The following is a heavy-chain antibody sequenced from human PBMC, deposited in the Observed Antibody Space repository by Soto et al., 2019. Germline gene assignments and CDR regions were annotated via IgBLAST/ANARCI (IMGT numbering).Heavy chain of an antibody. CDR2: LYYSGST. Sequence: SETLSLTCTVSGGSISSNSYFWGWIRQPPGKGLEWIGSLYYSGSTYYNPSLKSRVTISVDTSKNQFSLKLSSVTAADTAVYYCARHASLSLAARFDYWGQGTLVTVSS. CDR1: GGSISSNSYF. D-gene: IGHD6-6*01. J-gene: IGHJ4*02. CDR3: ARHASLSLAARFDY. V-gene: IGHV4-39*01.